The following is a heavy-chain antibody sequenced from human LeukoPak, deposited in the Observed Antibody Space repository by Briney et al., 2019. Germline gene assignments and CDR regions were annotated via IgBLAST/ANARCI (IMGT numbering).Heavy chain of an antibody. D-gene: IGHD4-17*01. CDR3: ARSRGGYGDYGSWFDP. CDR1: GGSISSFF. Sequence: SETLSLTCTVSGGSISSFFWNWIRQPPGKGLEWIGYIHYTGSTKDNPSLKSRVTTSVDTPKNQFSLKLSSVTAADTAVYYCARSRGGYGDYGSWFDPWGQGILVSVSS. CDR2: IHYTGST. V-gene: IGHV4-59*01. J-gene: IGHJ5*02.